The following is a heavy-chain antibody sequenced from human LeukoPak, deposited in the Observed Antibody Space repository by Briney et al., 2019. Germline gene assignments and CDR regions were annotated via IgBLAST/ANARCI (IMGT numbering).Heavy chain of an antibody. J-gene: IGHJ6*03. CDR3: ARVTYDSSGYYHTYYYYVDV. CDR2: IYSSGST. Sequence: SETLSLTCTVSGGSISGYYLTWIRQPPGRGLEWIGYIYSSGSTKYNPSLKSRVTISVDTSKNQFSLNLSSVTAADTAVYYCARVTYDSSGYYHTYYYYVDVWGNGTTVTVSS. V-gene: IGHV4-59*01. CDR1: GGSISGYY. D-gene: IGHD3-22*01.